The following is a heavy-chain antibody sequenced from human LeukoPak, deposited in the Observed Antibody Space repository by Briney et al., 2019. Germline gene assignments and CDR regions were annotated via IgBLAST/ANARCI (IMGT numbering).Heavy chain of an antibody. J-gene: IGHJ6*03. V-gene: IGHV5-51*01. Sequence: NPGESLKISCKGSGYSFTSYWIGWVRQIPRKGLELMGIIYPGYSDTRYSPFFQGQVIISADKSISTAYLQWSSLKASDTAMYCCARRNIVVVPAADANYYYYYYMDVWGKGTTVTVSS. CDR2: IYPGYSDT. D-gene: IGHD2-2*01. CDR1: GYSFTSYW. CDR3: ARRNIVVVPAADANYYYYYYMDV.